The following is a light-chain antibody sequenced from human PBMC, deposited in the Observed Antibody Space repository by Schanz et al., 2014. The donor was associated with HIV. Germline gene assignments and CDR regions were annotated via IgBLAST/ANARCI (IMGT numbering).Light chain of an antibody. V-gene: IGKV3-20*01. Sequence: EIVLTQSPATLSLSPGERATLSCRASQSVSTYLAWYQQKPGQAPSLLISGASSRATGIPDRFSGGGFGTDFTLTISRLEPEDFAVYYCQQYVSTPLTFGGGTKVDIK. CDR2: GAS. CDR1: QSVSTY. CDR3: QQYVSTPLT. J-gene: IGKJ4*01.